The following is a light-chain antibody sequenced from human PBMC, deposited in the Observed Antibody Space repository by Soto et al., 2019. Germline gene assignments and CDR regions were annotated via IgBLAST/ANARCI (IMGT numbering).Light chain of an antibody. Sequence: QSVLTQSHSASASLGASVKLTCTLSSGHSSYAIAWHQQQPEKGPRYLMKLNSDGSHNKGDGIPDRFSGSSSGAERYLTISSLQSEDEADYYCQTWGTGIQGFGGGTKVTVL. CDR1: SGHSSYA. CDR2: LNSDGSH. CDR3: QTWGTGIQG. J-gene: IGLJ2*01. V-gene: IGLV4-69*01.